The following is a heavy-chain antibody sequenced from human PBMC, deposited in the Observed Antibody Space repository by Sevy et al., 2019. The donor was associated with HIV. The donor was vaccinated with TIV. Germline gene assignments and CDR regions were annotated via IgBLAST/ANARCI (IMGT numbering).Heavy chain of an antibody. J-gene: IGHJ4*02. V-gene: IGHV4-59*08. CDR1: GDSISSYY. CDR2: LYYSGIT. Sequence: LETLSLTCSLSGDSISSYYSTWVRQPPGKGLEWIGYLYYSGITNYNPSLKSRVTISVDTSKNQFSLKLTSVTAADTAVYYCARGLAYYFDSWGQGTLVTVSS. CDR3: ARGLAYYFDS. D-gene: IGHD4-17*01.